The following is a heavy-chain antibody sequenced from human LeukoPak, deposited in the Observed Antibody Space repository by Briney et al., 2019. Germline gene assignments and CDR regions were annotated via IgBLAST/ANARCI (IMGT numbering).Heavy chain of an antibody. J-gene: IGHJ4*02. V-gene: IGHV3-23*01. CDR1: GFTFSSYA. CDR3: AKVKGYSSGWSFSLDYFDY. D-gene: IGHD6-19*01. CDR2: ISGSGGST. Sequence: PGGSLRLSCAASGFTFSSYAMSWVRQAPGKGLEWVSAISGSGGSTYYADSVKGRFTISRDNSKNTLYLQMNSLRAEDTAVYYCAKVKGYSSGWSFSLDYFDYWGQGTLVTVSS.